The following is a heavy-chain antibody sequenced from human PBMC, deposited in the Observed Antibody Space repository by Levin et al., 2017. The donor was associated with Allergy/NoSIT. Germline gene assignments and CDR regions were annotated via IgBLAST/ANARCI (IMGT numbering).Heavy chain of an antibody. Sequence: SETLSLTCAVYGGSFSGYFWSWIRQPPGKGLEWIGEITHGGSANYNPSLKSRLTISIDTSKNQFSLKLSSVTAADTAVYYCARSVAGQDYWGQGTLVTVSS. CDR3: ARSVAGQDY. CDR1: GGSFSGYF. D-gene: IGHD6-19*01. V-gene: IGHV4-34*01. CDR2: ITHGGSA. J-gene: IGHJ4*02.